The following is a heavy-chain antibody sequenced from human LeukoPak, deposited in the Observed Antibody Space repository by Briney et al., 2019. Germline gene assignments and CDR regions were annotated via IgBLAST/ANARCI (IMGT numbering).Heavy chain of an antibody. D-gene: IGHD3-10*01. CDR1: GGTFSSYA. J-gene: IGHJ3*02. CDR2: IIPIFGTA. Sequence: APVKVSCKASGGTFSSYAISWVRQAPGQGLEWMGGIIPIFGTANYAQKFQGRVTITADESTSTAYMELSSLRSEDTAVYYCASPQASGGAFDIWGQGTMVTVSS. CDR3: ASPQASGGAFDI. V-gene: IGHV1-69*01.